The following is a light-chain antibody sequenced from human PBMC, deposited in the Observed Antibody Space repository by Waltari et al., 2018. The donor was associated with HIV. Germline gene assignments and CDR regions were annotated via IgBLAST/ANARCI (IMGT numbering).Light chain of an antibody. CDR2: SNS. V-gene: IGLV1-40*01. CDR3: QSYDSSLSALYV. CDR1: SPNIGAGYD. J-gene: IGLJ1*01. Sequence: QSVLTQPPSVSGAPGQRVTISCTGSSPNIGAGYDVHWYQQLPGTAPKLLIYSNSNRPSGVPDRFSGSKSGTSASLAITGLQAEDEADYYCQSYDSSLSALYVFGTGTKVTVL.